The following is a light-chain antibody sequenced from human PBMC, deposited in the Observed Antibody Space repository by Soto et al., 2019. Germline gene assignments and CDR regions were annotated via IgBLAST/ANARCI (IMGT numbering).Light chain of an antibody. Sequence: ELVFTQSPGTLSFSPGERATLSCRASQTVNNNYLAWYQQIPGQAPRLLISGASGRATGTPDRFSGSASGTDFTLTISRLEPEDFAVYYCQQYGSSPLTFGGGTKVDIK. CDR2: GAS. J-gene: IGKJ4*01. CDR3: QQYGSSPLT. V-gene: IGKV3-20*01. CDR1: QTVNNNY.